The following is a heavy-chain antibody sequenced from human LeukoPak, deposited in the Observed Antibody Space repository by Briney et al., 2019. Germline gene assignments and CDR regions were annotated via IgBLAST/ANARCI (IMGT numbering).Heavy chain of an antibody. D-gene: IGHD6-19*01. CDR1: GGSIDSSSYY. V-gene: IGHV4-39*01. Sequence: SETLSLTCTVSGGSIDSSSYYWGWIRQPPGKGLEWMGSIYYTGNTYYKPSLESRVTISVDTSKNQFSLKLSSVTAADTAVYYCARGGVSSGWAYYYYYYAMDVWGQGTTVTVSS. J-gene: IGHJ6*02. CDR3: ARGGVSSGWAYYYYYYAMDV. CDR2: IYYTGNT.